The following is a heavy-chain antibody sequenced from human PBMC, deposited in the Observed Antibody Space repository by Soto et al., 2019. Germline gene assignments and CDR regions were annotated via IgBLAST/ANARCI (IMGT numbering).Heavy chain of an antibody. J-gene: IGHJ4*02. Sequence: EVQLVESGGGLVQPEGSLRLSCAASGFTVSIYWMKWVRQTPVKGLEWVANINQDGSEKNYVDSVRGRFTISRDNAKNSLYLQMRSLRAEDTAIYYCARGPGGSNDGTFNYWGQGALVTVSS. CDR1: GFTVSIYW. CDR3: ARGPGGSNDGTFNY. D-gene: IGHD2-15*01. CDR2: INQDGSEK. V-gene: IGHV3-7*05.